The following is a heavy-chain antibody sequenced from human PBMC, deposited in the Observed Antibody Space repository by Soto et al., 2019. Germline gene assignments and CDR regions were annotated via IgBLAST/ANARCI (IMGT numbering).Heavy chain of an antibody. D-gene: IGHD3-3*01. V-gene: IGHV3-30-3*01. J-gene: IGHJ4*02. CDR3: ARSLTIFGVVTN. CDR2: ISYDGSNK. Sequence: QVQLVESGGGVVQPGRSLRLSCAASGFTFSSYAMHWVRQAPGKGLEWVAVISYDGSNKYYADSVKGRFTISRDNSKNTLYLQMNSLRAEDTAVYYCARSLTIFGVVTNWGQGTLVTVSS. CDR1: GFTFSSYA.